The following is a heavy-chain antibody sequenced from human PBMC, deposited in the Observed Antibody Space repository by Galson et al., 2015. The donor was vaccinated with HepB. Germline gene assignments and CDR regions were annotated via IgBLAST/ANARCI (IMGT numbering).Heavy chain of an antibody. CDR1: GYTFTSYD. CDR3: ARAVRNKLLSEY. CDR2: MNPKSTNT. D-gene: IGHD1-26*01. Sequence: SVKVSCKASGYTFTSYDVTWVRQAPGQGLEWMGWMNPKSTNTGYARKFQGRVTMTGDASMDTAYMELSSLTSEDTAVYYCARAVRNKLLSEYWGQGTLVTVSS. V-gene: IGHV1-8*01. J-gene: IGHJ4*02.